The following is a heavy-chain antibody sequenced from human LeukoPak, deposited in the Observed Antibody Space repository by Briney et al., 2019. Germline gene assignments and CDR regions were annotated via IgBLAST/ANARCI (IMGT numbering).Heavy chain of an antibody. CDR1: GFTVSSNY. D-gene: IGHD3-3*01. CDR3: ARGSTLQLRFLEWLPPYFDY. Sequence: PGGSLRLSCAASGFTVSSNYISWVRQAPGKGLEWVAFIRYDGSNTYYADSVKGRFTISRDNSKNTLYLQMNSLRAEDTAVYYCARGSTLQLRFLEWLPPYFDYWGQGTLVTVSS. V-gene: IGHV3-30*02. J-gene: IGHJ4*02. CDR2: IRYDGSNT.